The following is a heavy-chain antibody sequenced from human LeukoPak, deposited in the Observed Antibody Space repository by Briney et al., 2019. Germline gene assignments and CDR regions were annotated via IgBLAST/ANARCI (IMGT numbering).Heavy chain of an antibody. CDR3: ARENYYGSGSQWVGYYFDY. V-gene: IGHV3-11*01. J-gene: IGHJ4*02. Sequence: GGSLRLSCAASGFTFSDYYMSWIRQAPGKGLEWVSYISSSGSTIYYADSVKGRFTISRDNAKNSLYLQMNSLRAEDTAVYYCARENYYGSGSQWVGYYFDYWGQGTLVTVSS. D-gene: IGHD3-10*01. CDR2: ISSSGSTI. CDR1: GFTFSDYY.